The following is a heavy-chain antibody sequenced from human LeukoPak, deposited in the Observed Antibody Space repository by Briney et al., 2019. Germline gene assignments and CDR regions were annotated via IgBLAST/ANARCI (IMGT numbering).Heavy chain of an antibody. V-gene: IGHV3-30*02. D-gene: IGHD4-11*01. CDR2: IRYDGSNK. CDR3: AKEKNDYSDYSYMDV. Sequence: PGGSLRLSCAASRLTFSNYGMHWVRQAPGKGLNWVPFIRYDGSNKYCADSVKGRFTVSRDNTKNTLYLQMNSLRAEDTAAYYCAKEKNDYSDYSYMDVWGKRTTVTVSS. J-gene: IGHJ6*03. CDR1: RLTFSNYG.